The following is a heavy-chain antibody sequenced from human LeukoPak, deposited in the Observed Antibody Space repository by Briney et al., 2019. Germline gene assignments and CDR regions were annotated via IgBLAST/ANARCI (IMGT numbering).Heavy chain of an antibody. Sequence: PSETLSLTCTVSGGSISSYYWSWTRQPPGKGLEWIGYIYYSGSTNYNPSLKSRVTISVDTSKNQFSLKLSSVTAADTAVYYCARHGRGWYGDAFDIWGQGTMVTVSS. V-gene: IGHV4-59*08. D-gene: IGHD6-19*01. CDR1: GGSISSYY. J-gene: IGHJ3*02. CDR2: IYYSGST. CDR3: ARHGRGWYGDAFDI.